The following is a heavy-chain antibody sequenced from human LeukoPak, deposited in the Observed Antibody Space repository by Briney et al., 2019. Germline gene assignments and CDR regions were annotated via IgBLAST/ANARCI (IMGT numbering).Heavy chain of an antibody. J-gene: IGHJ4*02. CDR2: IYTSGST. Sequence: SETLSLTCTVSGGSISSYYWSWIRQPAGKGPEWIGRIYTSGSTNYNPSLKSRVTMSVDTSKNQFSLKLSSVTAADTAVYYCARAYDYGGNSDYFDYWGQGTLVTVSS. V-gene: IGHV4-4*07. CDR1: GGSISSYY. D-gene: IGHD4-23*01. CDR3: ARAYDYGGNSDYFDY.